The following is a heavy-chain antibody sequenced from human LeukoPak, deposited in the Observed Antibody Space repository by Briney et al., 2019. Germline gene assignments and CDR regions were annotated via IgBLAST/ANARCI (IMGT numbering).Heavy chain of an antibody. CDR2: ISYHGNSG. V-gene: IGHV3-30*03. D-gene: IGHD3-22*01. CDR1: GFTFSLYG. CDR3: ARCPESSGYYYELDS. J-gene: IGHJ4*02. Sequence: GGSLRLSCAASGFTFSLYGMHWVRQAPGKGLEWVAVISYHGNSGYYADSVKGRFTISRDNSKNTLYLQMNSLTAEDTAVYYCARCPESSGYYYELDSWGQGTLVTVSS.